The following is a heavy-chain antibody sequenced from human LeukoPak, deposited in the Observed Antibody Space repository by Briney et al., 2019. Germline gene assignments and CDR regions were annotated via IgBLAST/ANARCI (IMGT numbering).Heavy chain of an antibody. D-gene: IGHD5-12*01. J-gene: IGHJ5*02. V-gene: IGHV3-9*01. Sequence: GGSLRLSCAASGFTFDDYAMHWVRQPPGKGLEWVSGISWNRGSIGYADSVKGRFTISRDNAKNSLYLQMNSLRPGDTALYYCAKSGLGGYDWDPPDHWGQGTLVAVSS. CDR2: ISWNRGSI. CDR1: GFTFDDYA. CDR3: AKSGLGGYDWDPPDH.